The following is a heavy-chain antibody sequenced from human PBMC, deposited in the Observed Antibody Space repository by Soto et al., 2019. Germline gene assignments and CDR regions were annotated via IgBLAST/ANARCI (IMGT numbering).Heavy chain of an antibody. J-gene: IGHJ4*02. CDR1: GGSIRSSNW. V-gene: IGHV4-4*02. Sequence: SETLSLTCDVSGGSIRSSNWCSWVRQPPGKGLEWIGEIYHSGSTNYNPSLKSRVTISVDTSKNQFSLKLSSVTAADTAVYYCARAAWYFDYWGQGTLVTVSS. D-gene: IGHD2-15*01. CDR3: ARAAWYFDY. CDR2: IYHSGST.